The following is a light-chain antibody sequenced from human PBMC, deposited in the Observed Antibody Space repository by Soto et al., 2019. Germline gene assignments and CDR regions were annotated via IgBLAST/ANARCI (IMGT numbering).Light chain of an antibody. J-gene: IGKJ1*01. V-gene: IGKV3-20*01. CDR1: QGVSSNY. CDR3: HQYGRSPPT. CDR2: DAS. Sequence: EIVLTQSPGTLSLSPGERATLSCRASQGVSSNYLAWYQQKPGRAPRLLIYDASSRATGIPDRLSGSGSGTDFTLTISRLEPEDFAVYYCHQYGRSPPTFGQGTRVQIK.